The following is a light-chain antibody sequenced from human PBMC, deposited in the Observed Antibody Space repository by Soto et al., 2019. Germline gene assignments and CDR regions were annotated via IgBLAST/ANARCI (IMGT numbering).Light chain of an antibody. CDR3: KSYDSSLSAPYV. CDR1: SSNIVAGDD. V-gene: IGLV1-40*01. J-gene: IGLJ1*01. CDR2: GSS. Sequence: QSLLPQPPSVSGPPGQRLTISCPGLSSNIVAGDDVHWYQQRPGTAPKRLIYGSSNRPSGVPDRFSGSKSGTSGSLAITGLQAEDEADYYGKSYDSSLSAPYVFGTGTKVTVL.